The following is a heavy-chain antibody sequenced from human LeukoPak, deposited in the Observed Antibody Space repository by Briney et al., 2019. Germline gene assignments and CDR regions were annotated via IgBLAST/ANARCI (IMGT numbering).Heavy chain of an antibody. V-gene: IGHV1-8*01. Sequence: ASVKVSCKASGYTFTSYDINWVRQATGQGLEWMGWMNPNSGNTGYAQKFQGRVTMTRNTSISTAYMELSSLRSEDTAVYYCARGPDYYDSSGLHYYYMDVWGKGTTVTVSS. J-gene: IGHJ6*03. D-gene: IGHD3-22*01. CDR3: ARGPDYYDSSGLHYYYMDV. CDR2: MNPNSGNT. CDR1: GYTFTSYD.